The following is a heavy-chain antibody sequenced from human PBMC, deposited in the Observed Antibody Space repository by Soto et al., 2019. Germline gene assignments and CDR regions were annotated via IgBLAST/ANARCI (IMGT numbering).Heavy chain of an antibody. V-gene: IGHV4-38-2*01. CDR1: GYSISSDYY. CDR2: IYHGGST. J-gene: IGHJ5*02. D-gene: IGHD3-22*01. CDR3: ARVGPWVPYYYDSSPYTFENWFDP. Sequence: PSETLSLTCAVSGYSISSDYYRGWLRQPPGKGLECIGSIYHGGSTYYNPSLNSRVTLSIDMTNNHVSLILNSVTAADTAVYYCARVGPWVPYYYDSSPYTFENWFDPWGQGTLVTVSS.